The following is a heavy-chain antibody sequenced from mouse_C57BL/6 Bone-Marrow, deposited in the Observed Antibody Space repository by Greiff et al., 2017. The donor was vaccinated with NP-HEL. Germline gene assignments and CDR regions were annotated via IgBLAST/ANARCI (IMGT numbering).Heavy chain of an antibody. Sequence: VKLVESGAELARPGASVKLSCKASGYTFTSYGISWVKQRTGQGLEWIGEIYPRSGNTYYNEKFKGKATLTADKSSSTAYMELRSLTSEDSAVYFCLRDYYGSSYPYYYAMDYWGQGTSVTVSS. CDR2: IYPRSGNT. CDR3: LRDYYGSSYPYYYAMDY. V-gene: IGHV1-81*01. J-gene: IGHJ4*01. D-gene: IGHD1-1*01. CDR1: GYTFTSYG.